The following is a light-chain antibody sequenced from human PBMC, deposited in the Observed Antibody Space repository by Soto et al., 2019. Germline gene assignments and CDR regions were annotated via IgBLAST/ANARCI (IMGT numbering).Light chain of an antibody. J-gene: IGKJ1*01. V-gene: IGKV1-6*01. Sequence: ITMNMSPSALSGSVEDRVTINCRASQTIISWLAWYQQKTGKTPKLLIYGASRLQNGVPSTFCGSGSGTDFTLIISRLQPEESVTYYCLQDYSYPRTFGQGTKVDI. CDR3: LQDYSYPRT. CDR2: GAS. CDR1: QTIISW.